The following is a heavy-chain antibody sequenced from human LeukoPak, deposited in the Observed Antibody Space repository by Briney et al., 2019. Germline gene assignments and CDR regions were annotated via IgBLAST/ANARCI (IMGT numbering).Heavy chain of an antibody. CDR1: GYTFTGYY. V-gene: IGHV1-2*06. CDR2: INPNTGGT. D-gene: IGHD3-10*01. Sequence: ASVKVSCKASGYTFTGYYIHWVRQAPGQGLEWMGRINPNTGGTDYAQKFQGRVTMTRDTSISTAYMELSRLRSDDTAVYYFARDLENYYGSGSYYNVDYWGQGTLVTVSS. CDR3: ARDLENYYGSGSYYNVDY. J-gene: IGHJ4*02.